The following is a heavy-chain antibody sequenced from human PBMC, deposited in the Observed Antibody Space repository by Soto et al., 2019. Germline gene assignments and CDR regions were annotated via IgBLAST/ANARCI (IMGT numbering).Heavy chain of an antibody. CDR2: IRSKAYGGTT. J-gene: IGHJ4*02. D-gene: IGHD3-16*02. CDR3: TRVMITFGGVIQSFDY. Sequence: GGSLRLSCTASGFTFGDYAMSWFRQAPGKGLEWVGFIRSKAYGGTTEYAASVKGRFTISRDDSKSIAYLQMNSLKTEDTAVYYCTRVMITFGGVIQSFDYWGQGTLVTVSS. V-gene: IGHV3-49*03. CDR1: GFTFGDYA.